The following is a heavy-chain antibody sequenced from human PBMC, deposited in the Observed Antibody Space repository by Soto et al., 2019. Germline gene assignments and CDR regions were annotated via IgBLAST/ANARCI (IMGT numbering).Heavy chain of an antibody. D-gene: IGHD3-10*01. V-gene: IGHV3-33*01. J-gene: IGHJ4*02. CDR2: IWYDGSNK. Sequence: GGSLRLSCAASGFTFSSYGMHWVRQAPGKGLEWVAVIWYDGSNKYYADSVKGRFTISRDNSKNTLYLQMNSLRAEDTAVYYCARDGKLLWFGELPFPTHFDYWGQGTLVTVSS. CDR1: GFTFSSYG. CDR3: ARDGKLLWFGELPFPTHFDY.